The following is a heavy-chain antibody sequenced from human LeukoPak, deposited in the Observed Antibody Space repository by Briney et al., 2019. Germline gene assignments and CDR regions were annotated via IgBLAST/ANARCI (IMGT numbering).Heavy chain of an antibody. V-gene: IGHV3-48*01. CDR1: GFTFSSYS. CDR3: ARDLGSYGTPYYFDY. D-gene: IGHD3-16*01. J-gene: IGHJ4*02. CDR2: ITASGTAM. Sequence: GGSLRLSCAASGFTFSSYSMNWVRQAPGKGLEWVSHITASGTAMFYADSVKGRFTISRDNAKNSLYLQMNSLRVEDTAVYYCARDLGSYGTPYYFDYWGQGTLVTVSS.